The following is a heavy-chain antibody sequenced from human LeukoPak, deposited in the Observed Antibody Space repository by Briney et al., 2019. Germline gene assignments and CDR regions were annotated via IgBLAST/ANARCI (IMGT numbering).Heavy chain of an antibody. CDR3: AREAIHYYYGMDV. V-gene: IGHV1-69*01. CDR1: GGTFISYA. CDR2: IIPIFGTA. J-gene: IGHJ6*02. D-gene: IGHD3-9*01. Sequence: SVTVSCKASGGTFISYAISWVRQAPGQGLEWMGGIIPIFGTANYAQKFQGRVTITADESTSTAYMELSSLRSEDTAVYYCAREAIHYYYGMDVWGQGTTVTVSS.